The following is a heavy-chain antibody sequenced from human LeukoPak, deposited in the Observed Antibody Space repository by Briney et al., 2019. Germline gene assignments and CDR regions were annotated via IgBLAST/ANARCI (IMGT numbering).Heavy chain of an antibody. Sequence: GGSLRLSCAASGFTFSNYWMSWVRQAPGKGLEWVANIDQDGSVKFYVDSVKGRFTISRDNAKNSLYLQMNSLRAEDTAVYYCARDLSSLAPSFDNWGQGALVTVSS. J-gene: IGHJ4*02. V-gene: IGHV3-7*01. CDR3: ARDLSSLAPSFDN. CDR2: IDQDGSVK. CDR1: GFTFSNYW. D-gene: IGHD6-19*01.